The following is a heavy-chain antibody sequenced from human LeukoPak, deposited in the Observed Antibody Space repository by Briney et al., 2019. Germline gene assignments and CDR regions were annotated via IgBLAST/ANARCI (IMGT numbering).Heavy chain of an antibody. Sequence: PSETLSLTCTVSGGSISSSSYYWGWIRQPPGKGLEWIGSIYYSGSTYYNPSLKSRVTISVDTSKNQFSLKLSSVTAADTAVYYCARDVQQWLVGYYFDYWGQGTLVTVSS. CDR3: ARDVQQWLVGYYFDY. V-gene: IGHV4-39*07. D-gene: IGHD6-19*01. CDR2: IYYSGST. CDR1: GGSISSSSYY. J-gene: IGHJ4*02.